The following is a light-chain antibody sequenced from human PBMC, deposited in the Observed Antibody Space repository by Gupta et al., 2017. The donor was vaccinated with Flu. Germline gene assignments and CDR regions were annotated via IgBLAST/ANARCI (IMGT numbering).Light chain of an antibody. J-gene: IGKJ1*01. CDR2: AAT. V-gene: IGKV1-39*01. CDR1: QSISTF. CDR3: QHTYSTPPWT. Sequence: DIQMSQSPSSLSASVGDRVTITCRASQSISTFLNWYQQRPGKAPRLLIYAATTLQSGVPSRFSGSGSGTDFTLTITNLQVEDLATYFCQHTYSTPPWTFGQGTKVEI.